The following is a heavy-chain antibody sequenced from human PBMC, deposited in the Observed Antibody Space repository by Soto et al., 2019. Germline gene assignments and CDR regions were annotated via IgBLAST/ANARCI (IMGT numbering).Heavy chain of an antibody. J-gene: IGHJ4*02. CDR3: ARDRSNSPDYFDY. D-gene: IGHD6-6*01. V-gene: IGHV4-30-4*01. CDR1: GGSISSDDYY. Sequence: SETLSLTCTVSGGSISSDDYYWSWIRQPPGKGLEWIGYIYYSGRTYYNPSLKSRLTISLDTSNNQFSLKLSSVSAADTAVYYCARDRSNSPDYFDYWGQGTLVTVSS. CDR2: IYYSGRT.